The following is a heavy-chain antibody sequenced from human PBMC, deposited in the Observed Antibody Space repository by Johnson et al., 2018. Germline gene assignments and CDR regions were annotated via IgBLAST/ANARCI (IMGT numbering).Heavy chain of an antibody. D-gene: IGHD3-3*01. CDR3: ARESIGIVGVATYYYYYMDV. CDR2: IYYSGST. CDR1: GGSISSYY. Sequence: QVQLQESGPGLVKPSETLSLTCTVSGGSISSYYWSWIRQPPGKGLEWIGYIYYSGSTNYNPSLKSRVTISVDTSKNQFSLKLSSVTAADTAVYYCARESIGIVGVATYYYYYMDVWGKGTTVTVSS. V-gene: IGHV4-59*01. J-gene: IGHJ6*03.